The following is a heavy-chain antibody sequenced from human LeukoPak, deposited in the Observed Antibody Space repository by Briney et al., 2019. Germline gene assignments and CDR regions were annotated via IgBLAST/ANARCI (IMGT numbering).Heavy chain of an antibody. CDR3: ARDTGATINFDY. CDR2: ISPNSGGT. J-gene: IGHJ4*02. V-gene: IGHV1-2*06. Sequence: ASVKVSCKASGYTFTGYYMHWERQAPGQGLEWMGRISPNSGGTNYAQKFQGRVTMTRDTSISTAYMELSRLRSDDTAVYYCARDTGATINFDYWGQGTLVTVSS. CDR1: GYTFTGYY. D-gene: IGHD5-24*01.